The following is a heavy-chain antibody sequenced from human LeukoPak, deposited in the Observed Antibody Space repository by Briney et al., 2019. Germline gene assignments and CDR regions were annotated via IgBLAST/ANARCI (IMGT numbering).Heavy chain of an antibody. CDR1: GFTFSNHE. CDR2: ISNSGGTT. J-gene: IGHJ4*02. CDR3: ARRFDY. D-gene: IGHD3-10*01. Sequence: PGWSLTLSCPASGFTFSNHEMNWLRPAAGKGLEWVSYISNSGGTTYYEDSVKGRFTISRDNAKDSLYLQMNSLRAEDTALYFCARRFDYWGQGTLVTVSS. V-gene: IGHV3-48*03.